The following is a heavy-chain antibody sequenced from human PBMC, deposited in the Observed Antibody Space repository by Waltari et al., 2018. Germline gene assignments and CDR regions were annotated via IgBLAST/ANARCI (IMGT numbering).Heavy chain of an antibody. V-gene: IGHV4-34*01. J-gene: IGHJ5*02. Sequence: QVQLQQWGAGLLKPSETLSLTCAVYGGSFSGYYWSWIRQPPGKGLEWIGEINHSGSTNYNPSLKSRVTISVDTSKNQFSLKLSSVTAADTAVYYCARGARITIFGVVIIRNWFDPWGQGTLVTVSS. D-gene: IGHD3-3*01. CDR1: GGSFSGYY. CDR2: INHSGST. CDR3: ARGARITIFGVVIIRNWFDP.